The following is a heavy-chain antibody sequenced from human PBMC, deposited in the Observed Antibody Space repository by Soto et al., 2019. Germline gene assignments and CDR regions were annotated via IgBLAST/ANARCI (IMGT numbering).Heavy chain of an antibody. CDR2: FSWNNGDI. J-gene: IGHJ4*02. CDR3: AEGSCGITACPFVY. D-gene: IGHD2-21*01. V-gene: IGHV3-9*01. Sequence: QVPRKGLEWDASFSWNNGDIRYADSVEGRFTLSRDNAKNSLYLQMNSLRAEDTAFYYCAEGSCGITACPFVYWGQGTLVTVSS.